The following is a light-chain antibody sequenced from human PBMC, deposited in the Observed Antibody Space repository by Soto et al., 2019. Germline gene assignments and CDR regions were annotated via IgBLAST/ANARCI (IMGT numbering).Light chain of an antibody. J-gene: IGLJ2*01. CDR2: DTS. V-gene: IGLV1-44*01. CDR1: SSNIGIND. Sequence: QSVLTQPPSASGTPGQRVTVSCSGTSSNIGINDVHWYRQLSGTAPQILIYDTSQRATGVPDRFSGSRSGTSASLVIRGLQTEDEADYHCAAWDDSLNGPAFGGGTKLTVL. CDR3: AAWDDSLNGPA.